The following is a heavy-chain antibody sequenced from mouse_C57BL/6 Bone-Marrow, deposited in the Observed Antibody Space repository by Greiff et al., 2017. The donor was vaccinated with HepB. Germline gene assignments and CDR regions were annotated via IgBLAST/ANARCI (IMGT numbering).Heavy chain of an antibody. CDR1: GYTFTSYG. D-gene: IGHD2-5*01. V-gene: IGHV1-81*01. CDR2: IYPRSGNT. J-gene: IGHJ3*01. Sequence: VQLQQSGAELARPGASVKLSCKASGYTFTSYGISWVKQRTGQGLEWIGEIYPRSGNTYYNEKFKGKATLTADKSSSTAYMELRSLTSEDSAVYFCARRSEDSNYPFAYWGQGTLVTVSA. CDR3: ARRSEDSNYPFAY.